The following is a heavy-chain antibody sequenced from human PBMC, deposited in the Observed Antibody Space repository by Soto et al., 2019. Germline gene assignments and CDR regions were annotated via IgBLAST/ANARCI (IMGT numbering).Heavy chain of an antibody. V-gene: IGHV3-30-3*01. Sequence: GGSLRLSCSASVFTFSSFAMHWVRQAPDKGLEWLAVISSDVVNYYYAESVKGRFTISRDNSKNTLYLQMNSLRNEDTAVYYCARGGAWTPEGLGYWGQGTLVTVSS. CDR2: ISSDVVNY. CDR3: ARGGAWTPEGLGY. J-gene: IGHJ4*02. D-gene: IGHD2-15*01. CDR1: VFTFSSFA.